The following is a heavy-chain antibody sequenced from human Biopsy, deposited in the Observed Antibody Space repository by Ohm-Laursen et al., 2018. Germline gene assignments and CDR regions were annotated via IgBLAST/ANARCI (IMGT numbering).Heavy chain of an antibody. CDR2: ISYTGYT. J-gene: IGHJ1*01. CDR3: ARGSNEYGGLYFPH. D-gene: IGHD4-23*01. V-gene: IGHV4-59*11. CDR1: GGSFTGHY. Sequence: SETLSLTCTVSGGSFTGHYWSWIRQPPGKGLEWIGHISYTGYTSYKSSLKSRVTISLDTSRKHFSLRFTSLAAADTAVYYCARGSNEYGGLYFPHWGQGTLVTVSS.